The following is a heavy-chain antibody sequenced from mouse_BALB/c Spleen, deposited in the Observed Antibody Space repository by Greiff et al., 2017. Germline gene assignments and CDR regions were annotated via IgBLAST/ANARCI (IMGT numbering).Heavy chain of an antibody. CDR1: GFTFSSYT. Sequence: EVKLVESGGGLVKPGGSLKLSCAASGFTFSSYTMSWVRQTPEKRLEWVATISSGGSYTYYPDSVKGRFTISRDNAKNTLYLQMSSLKSEDTAMYYCTRDPTTATHYFDYWGQGTTLTVSS. CDR2: ISSGGSYT. J-gene: IGHJ2*01. D-gene: IGHD1-2*01. CDR3: TRDPTTATHYFDY. V-gene: IGHV5-6-4*01.